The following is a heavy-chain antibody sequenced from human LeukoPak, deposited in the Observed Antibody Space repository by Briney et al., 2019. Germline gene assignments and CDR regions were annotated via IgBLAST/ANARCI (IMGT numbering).Heavy chain of an antibody. CDR2: INSDGGST. V-gene: IGHV3-74*01. CDR3: ARPGGRYSYEIDY. CDR1: GVTFSSYW. J-gene: IGHJ4*02. Sequence: PGGSLRLSCAASGVTFSSYWMHWVRQAPGKGLVWVSRINSDGGSTIYADSVKGRFTISRDNAKNTLYLQMNSLRAEDTAVYYCARPGGRYSYEIDYWGQGALVTVSS. D-gene: IGHD5-18*01.